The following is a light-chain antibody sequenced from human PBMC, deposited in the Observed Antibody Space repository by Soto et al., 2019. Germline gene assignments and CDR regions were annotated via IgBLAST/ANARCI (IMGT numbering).Light chain of an antibody. Sequence: DIQMTQSPSSLSASVGDTVTITCRASQGISTLLAWYQQKQGEAHKSLIYFASSLQSGVPSRFTGSGAGIDVTLTICSLQTEYFATYCCQQVHSYPITCGQVTRLEIK. CDR3: QQVHSYPIT. V-gene: IGKV1D-16*01. CDR1: QGISTL. CDR2: FAS. J-gene: IGKJ5*01.